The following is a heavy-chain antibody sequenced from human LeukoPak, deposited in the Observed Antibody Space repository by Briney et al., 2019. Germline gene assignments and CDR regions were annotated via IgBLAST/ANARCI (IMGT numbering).Heavy chain of an antibody. CDR1: GFTFSDYY. D-gene: IGHD1-1*01. V-gene: IGHV3-11*06. J-gene: IGHJ4*02. CDR3: ARGTGTTAYFDY. CDR2: ISSSSSYT. Sequence: GGSLRLSCAASGFTFSDYYMSWIRQAPGKGLEWVSYISSSSSYTKYADSVKGRFTISGDNAKNSLYLQVNSLRAEDTAVYYCARGTGTTAYFDYWGQGTLVTASS.